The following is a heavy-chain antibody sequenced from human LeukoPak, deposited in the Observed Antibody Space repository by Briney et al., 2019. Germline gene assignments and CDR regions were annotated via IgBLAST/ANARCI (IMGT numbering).Heavy chain of an antibody. CDR2: INHSGST. CDR1: GGSFSGYY. V-gene: IGHV4-34*01. D-gene: IGHD3-10*01. Sequence: SETLSLTCAVYGGSFSGYYWSWIRQPPGKGLELIGEINHSGSTNYNPSLKSRVTISVDTSKNQFSLKLSSVTAADTAVYYCARGLHMVRGVMGWFDPWGQGTLVTVSS. CDR3: ARGLHMVRGVMGWFDP. J-gene: IGHJ5*02.